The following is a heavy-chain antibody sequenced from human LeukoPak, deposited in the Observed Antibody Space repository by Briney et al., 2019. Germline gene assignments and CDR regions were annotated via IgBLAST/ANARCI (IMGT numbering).Heavy chain of an antibody. CDR2: ISGSGGST. Sequence: GGSLRLSCAASGFTFSSYAMSWVRQAPGKGLEWVSAISGSGGSTYYADSVKGRFTISRDNPKNTLYLQMNSLRAEDTAVYYCAKDKSRLGEQKTLDSWGQGNLVTVSS. V-gene: IGHV3-23*01. CDR1: GFTFSSYA. D-gene: IGHD3-16*01. J-gene: IGHJ4*02. CDR3: AKDKSRLGEQKTLDS.